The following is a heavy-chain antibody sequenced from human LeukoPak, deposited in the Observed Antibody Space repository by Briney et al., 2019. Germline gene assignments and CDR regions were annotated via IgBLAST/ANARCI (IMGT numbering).Heavy chain of an antibody. Sequence: ASVKVSCKASGGTFSSYAISWVRQAPGQGLEWMGGIIPIFGTANYAQKFQGRVTMTRDTSISTAYMELSRLRSDDTAVYYCARRGSGSYYPDYWGQGTLVTVSS. D-gene: IGHD3-10*01. CDR3: ARRGSGSYYPDY. CDR2: IIPIFGTA. J-gene: IGHJ4*02. CDR1: GGTFSSYA. V-gene: IGHV1-69*05.